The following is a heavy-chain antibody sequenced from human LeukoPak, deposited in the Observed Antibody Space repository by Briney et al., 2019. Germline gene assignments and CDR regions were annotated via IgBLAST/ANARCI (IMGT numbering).Heavy chain of an antibody. J-gene: IGHJ4*02. V-gene: IGHV4-39*01. CDR1: GGFISSGAYY. Sequence: PSETLSLTCTVSGGFISSGAYYWGWIRQPPGKGLDWTGSIYCSGSTYYNPSLQSRLTISVDTSKNQSSLKLSSVTAADTAVYYCTGGDYDLLTGYRAVGDYWGQGALVSVSS. CDR2: IYCSGST. D-gene: IGHD3-9*01. CDR3: TGGDYDLLTGYRAVGDY.